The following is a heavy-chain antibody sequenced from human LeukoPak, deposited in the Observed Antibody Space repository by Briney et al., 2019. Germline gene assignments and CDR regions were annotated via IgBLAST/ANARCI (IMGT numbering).Heavy chain of an antibody. Sequence: ASVKVSCKASGYTFTGYYMHWVRQAPGQGLEWMGWIKCDSGGTEYSRNHRGRVTMTRDTYISTAYMELTRLTPDDTAVYYCVGSKWAAGRAFDSWGQGTQVSVPS. V-gene: IGHV1-2*02. CDR1: GYTFTGYY. J-gene: IGHJ4*02. CDR3: VGSKWAAGRAFDS. D-gene: IGHD1-26*01. CDR2: IKCDSGGT.